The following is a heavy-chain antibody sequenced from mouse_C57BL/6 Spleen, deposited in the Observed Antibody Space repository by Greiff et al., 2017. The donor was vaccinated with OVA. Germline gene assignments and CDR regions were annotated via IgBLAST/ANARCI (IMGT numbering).Heavy chain of an antibody. V-gene: IGHV1-39*01. CDR2: INPNYGTT. CDR3: ARWATVVARGYLDV. Sequence: VQLQQSGPELVKPGASVKISCKASGYSFTDYNMTWVKQSNGKSLEWIGVINPNYGTTSYNQKFKGKATLTVDQSSSTAYMQLNSLTSEDSAVYYCARWATVVARGYLDVWGTGTTVTVSS. CDR1: GYSFTDYN. J-gene: IGHJ1*03. D-gene: IGHD1-1*01.